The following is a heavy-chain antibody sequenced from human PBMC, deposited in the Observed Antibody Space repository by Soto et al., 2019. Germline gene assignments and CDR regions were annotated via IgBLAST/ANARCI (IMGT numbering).Heavy chain of an antibody. Sequence: GGSLRLSCAASGFTFTTNAMSWVRQAPGKGLEWVSAISGSGGSTYYVDSVKGRFTISRDNSKNTLYLQMNSLRAEDTAVYYCATSYGSGYRAFDYWGQGALVTVSS. CDR2: ISGSGGST. D-gene: IGHD3-10*01. CDR3: ATSYGSGYRAFDY. J-gene: IGHJ4*02. CDR1: GFTFTTNA. V-gene: IGHV3-23*01.